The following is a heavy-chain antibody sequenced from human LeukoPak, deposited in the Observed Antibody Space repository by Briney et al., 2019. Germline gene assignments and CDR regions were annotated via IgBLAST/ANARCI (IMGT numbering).Heavy chain of an antibody. J-gene: IGHJ4*02. CDR2: IYSGGST. Sequence: GGSLRLSCAASGFTVSSNYMSWVRQAPGKGLEWVSVIYSGGSTYYADSVKGRFTISRDNSKNTLYLQMGSLRAEDMAVYYCARGFDTAMAYYFDYWGQGTLVTVSS. CDR1: GFTVSSNY. D-gene: IGHD5-18*01. V-gene: IGHV3-66*01. CDR3: ARGFDTAMAYYFDY.